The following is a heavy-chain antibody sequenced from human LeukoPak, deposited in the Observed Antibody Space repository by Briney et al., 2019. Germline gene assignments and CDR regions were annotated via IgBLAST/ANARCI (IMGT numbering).Heavy chain of an antibody. V-gene: IGHV3-21*04. Sequence: KPGGSLRLSCAASGFTFSSYSMNWVRQAPGKGLEWVSSISSSSSYIYYADSVKGRFTISRDNAKNSLYLQMNSLRAEDTALYYCAKGSYYDSSGTYYFDYWGQGTLVTVSS. CDR1: GFTFSSYS. CDR2: ISSSSSYI. J-gene: IGHJ4*02. CDR3: AKGSYYDSSGTYYFDY. D-gene: IGHD3-22*01.